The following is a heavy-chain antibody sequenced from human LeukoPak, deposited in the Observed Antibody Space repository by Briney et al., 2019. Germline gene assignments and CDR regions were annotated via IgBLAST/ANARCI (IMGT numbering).Heavy chain of an antibody. CDR1: GGSISSGGYS. Sequence: PSETLSLTCAVSGGSISSGGYSWSWNRQPRGKGLEWIGYTYHSGSTYYNPSLKSRVTISVDRSKNQFSLKLSSVTAADTAVYYCARGPVSPKDYYYYYGMDVWGQGTTVTVSS. CDR3: ARGPVSPKDYYYYYGMDV. J-gene: IGHJ6*02. CDR2: TYHSGST. V-gene: IGHV4-30-2*01. D-gene: IGHD2-8*01.